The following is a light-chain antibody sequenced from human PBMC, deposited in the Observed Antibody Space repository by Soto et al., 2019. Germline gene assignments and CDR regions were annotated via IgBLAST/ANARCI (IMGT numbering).Light chain of an antibody. CDR3: SSLTSSSTYV. V-gene: IGLV2-14*01. Sequence: QSALTQPASVSGSPGQSIAISCTGTSSDVGGYNYVSWYQQHPGKAPKLIIYDVTNRPSGVSDRFSGSKSGNTASLTISGLQAEYEADYYCSSLTSSSTYVFGSGTKVTVL. J-gene: IGLJ1*01. CDR2: DVT. CDR1: SSDVGGYNY.